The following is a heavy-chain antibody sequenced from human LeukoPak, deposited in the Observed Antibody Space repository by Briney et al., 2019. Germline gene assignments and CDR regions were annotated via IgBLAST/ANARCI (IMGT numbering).Heavy chain of an antibody. D-gene: IGHD5-18*01. CDR2: ISPSGGST. CDR3: AREYSYGYDYWFDP. J-gene: IGHJ5*02. CDR1: GFTFSNYG. V-gene: IGHV3-23*01. Sequence: LTGGSLRLSRAASGFTFSNYGMRWFRQAAGKGREWVSAISPSGGSTYYADSVKGRFTISRDNSKNALYLQMNSLRAEDTATYYCAREYSYGYDYWFDPWGQGTLVTVSS.